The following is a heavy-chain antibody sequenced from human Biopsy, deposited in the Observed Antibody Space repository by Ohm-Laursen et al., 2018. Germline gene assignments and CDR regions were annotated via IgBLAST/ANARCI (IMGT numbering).Heavy chain of an antibody. CDR3: ATELLPPGVGGPWLDS. D-gene: IGHD3-10*01. CDR1: GFTFSSYA. V-gene: IGHV3-21*06. CDR2: ISASSSYI. J-gene: IGHJ5*01. Sequence: SLRLSCAASGFTFSSYAMTWVRQAPGKGLEWVSSISASSSYIYYADSVKGRFTVSRDNTKNTLYLQMNSLRAADTAIYFCATELLPPGVGGPWLDSWGQGTPVTVSS.